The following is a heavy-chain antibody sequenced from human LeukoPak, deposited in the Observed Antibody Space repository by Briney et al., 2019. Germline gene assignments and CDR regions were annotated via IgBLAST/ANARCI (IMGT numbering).Heavy chain of an antibody. CDR3: ASNGRRWKINWFDP. V-gene: IGHV3-30*04. D-gene: IGHD1-26*01. J-gene: IGHJ5*02. CDR2: ISYDGSNK. CDR1: GFTFSSYA. Sequence: GGSLRLSCAASGFTFSSYAMHWVRQAPGKGLEWVAVISYDGSNKYYADSVKGRFTISRDNSKNTLYLQMNSLRAEDTAVYYCASNGRRWKINWFDPWGQGTLVTVSS.